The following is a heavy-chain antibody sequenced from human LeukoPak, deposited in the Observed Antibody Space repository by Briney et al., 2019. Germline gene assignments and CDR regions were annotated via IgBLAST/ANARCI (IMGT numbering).Heavy chain of an antibody. CDR3: AKVRYGYYYYYGMDV. Sequence: GGSLRLSCAASGFTFDDYAMHWVRQAPGKGLEWVSGISWNGGSIGYADSVKGRFTISRDNAKNSLYLQMNSLRAEDTALYYCAKVRYGYYYYYGMDVWGQGTTVTVSS. CDR1: GFTFDDYA. V-gene: IGHV3-9*01. CDR2: ISWNGGSI. J-gene: IGHJ6*02. D-gene: IGHD5-18*01.